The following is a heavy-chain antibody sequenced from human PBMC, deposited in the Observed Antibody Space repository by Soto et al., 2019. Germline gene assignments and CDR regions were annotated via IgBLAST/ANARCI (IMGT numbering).Heavy chain of an antibody. CDR2: MNPGSGDT. J-gene: IGHJ5*02. Sequence: ASVKVSCKASGYSFTNNDVTWVRQAAGQGLEWMGWMNPGSGDTGYAQKFQGRVTMTRDISIAAAYMELSSLRSDDTAIYYCARMATFGSLNWFDPWGQGTLVTVSS. CDR3: ARMATFGSLNWFDP. V-gene: IGHV1-8*01. CDR1: GYSFTNND. D-gene: IGHD3-16*01.